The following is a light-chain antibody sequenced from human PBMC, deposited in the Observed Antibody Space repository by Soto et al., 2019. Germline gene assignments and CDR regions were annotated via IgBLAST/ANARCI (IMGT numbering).Light chain of an antibody. CDR3: QQYYSYWT. V-gene: IGKV1-5*01. CDR1: QSIGRW. Sequence: DIQMTQSPSTLSASVGDTVTVTFRASQSIGRWLAWYQQKPGKAPKLLIFDASTLENGVPARFSGSRSGPESSLTISSLQPDDFATYYCQQYYSYWTFGQGTKVEIK. J-gene: IGKJ1*01. CDR2: DAS.